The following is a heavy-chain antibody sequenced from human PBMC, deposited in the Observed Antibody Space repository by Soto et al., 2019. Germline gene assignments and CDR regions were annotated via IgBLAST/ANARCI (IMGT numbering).Heavy chain of an antibody. CDR2: IYHSGST. Sequence: SETLSLTCAVSGGSISSGGYSWSWIRQPPGKGLEWIGYIYHSGSTYYNPSLKSRVTISVDTSKNQFSLKLSSVTAADTAVYYCASLFYSRYDYSCFDPWGQAPLVTVSS. V-gene: IGHV4-30-2*01. D-gene: IGHD5-12*01. CDR1: GGSISSGGYS. CDR3: ASLFYSRYDYSCFDP. J-gene: IGHJ5*02.